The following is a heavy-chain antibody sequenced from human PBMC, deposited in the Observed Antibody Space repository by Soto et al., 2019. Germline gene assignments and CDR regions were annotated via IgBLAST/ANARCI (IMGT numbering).Heavy chain of an antibody. J-gene: IGHJ6*02. V-gene: IGHV3-74*01. D-gene: IGHD6-19*01. CDR3: ASRKAVGDLRLGYGMAV. CDR2: INSDGSST. CDR1: GFTFSNYW. Sequence: EVQLVESGGGLVQPGGSLRLSCAASGFTFSNYWMHWVRQAPGKGLVWVSRINSDGSSTSYADSVKGRFTISRDNAKNPLYLQMNSLRAKDTTLYYCASRKAVGDLRLGYGMAVWGQGTTVTVSS.